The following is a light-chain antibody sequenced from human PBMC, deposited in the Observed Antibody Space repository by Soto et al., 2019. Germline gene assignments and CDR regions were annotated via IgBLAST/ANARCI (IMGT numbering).Light chain of an antibody. CDR2: EVT. CDR3: SSSGCYNSVV. Sequence: QSVLTQPPSASGSPGQAVTISCTGTSSVVGGYNYVSWFQQHPGKAPKLIIHEVTQRPSGVPDRFSGSKSGNTASLTVSGLQADDEGTYYCSSSGCYNSVVFGTGTKVTVL. CDR1: SSVVGGYNY. V-gene: IGLV2-8*01. J-gene: IGLJ1*01.